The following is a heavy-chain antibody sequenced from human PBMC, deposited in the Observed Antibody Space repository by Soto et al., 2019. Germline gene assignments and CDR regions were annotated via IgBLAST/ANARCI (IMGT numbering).Heavy chain of an antibody. Sequence: QVQLVESGGGVVQPGRSLRLSCAASGFTFSSYAMHWVRQAPGKGLEWVAVISYDGSNKYYADSVKGRFTISRDNSKNKLYLQMNSLRAEDTAVYYCAREYCSSTSCYASGFDYWGQGTLVTVSS. CDR2: ISYDGSNK. CDR3: AREYCSSTSCYASGFDY. J-gene: IGHJ4*02. CDR1: GFTFSSYA. D-gene: IGHD2-2*01. V-gene: IGHV3-30-3*01.